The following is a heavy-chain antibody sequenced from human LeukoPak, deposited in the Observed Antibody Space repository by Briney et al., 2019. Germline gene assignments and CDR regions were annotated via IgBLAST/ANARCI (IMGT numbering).Heavy chain of an antibody. CDR3: ARRSHGSTAFDY. D-gene: IGHD3-10*01. V-gene: IGHV1-2*02. Sequence: ASVKVSCKASGYTFTGYYMHWVRQAPGQGLEWMGWINPNSGGTNYAQKFQGRVTMTRDTSISTAYMELSRLRSDDTAVYYCARRSHGSTAFDYWGQGTLVTVSS. CDR2: INPNSGGT. J-gene: IGHJ4*02. CDR1: GYTFTGYY.